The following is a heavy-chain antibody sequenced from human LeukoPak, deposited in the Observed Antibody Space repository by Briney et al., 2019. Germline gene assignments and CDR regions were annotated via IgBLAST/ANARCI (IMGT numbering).Heavy chain of an antibody. CDR3: AKAYDYDSSGYAFDY. J-gene: IGHJ4*02. CDR1: GFTFDDYA. D-gene: IGHD3-22*01. CDR2: ISWNSGNI. V-gene: IGHV3-9*01. Sequence: PGGSLRLSCAASGFTFDDYAMRCVRQAPGKGLEWVSGISWNSGNIGYADSVKGRFTISRDNAKNSLYLQMNSLRAEDTALYYCAKAYDYDSSGYAFDYWGQGTQVTVSS.